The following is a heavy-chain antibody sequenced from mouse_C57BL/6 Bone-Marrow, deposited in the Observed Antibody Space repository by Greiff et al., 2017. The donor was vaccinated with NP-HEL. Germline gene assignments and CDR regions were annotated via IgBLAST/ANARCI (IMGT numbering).Heavy chain of an antibody. CDR3: ARCRLPFAY. Sequence: VKLMESGAELARPGASVKLSCKASGYTFTSYGISWVKQRTGQGLEWIGEIYPRSGNTYYNEKFKGKATLTADKSSSTAYMELRSLTSEDSAVYFCARCRLPFAYWGQGTLVTVSA. D-gene: IGHD3-2*02. CDR2: IYPRSGNT. CDR1: GYTFTSYG. J-gene: IGHJ3*01. V-gene: IGHV1-81*01.